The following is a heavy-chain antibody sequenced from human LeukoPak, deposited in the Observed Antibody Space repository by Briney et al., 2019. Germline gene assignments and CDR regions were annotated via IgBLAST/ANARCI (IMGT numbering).Heavy chain of an antibody. D-gene: IGHD3-10*01. CDR3: AKQWFGEQRAY. CDR1: GFTFSSYW. CDR2: IKQDGSEK. V-gene: IGHV3-7*03. J-gene: IGHJ4*02. Sequence: GGSLRLSCAASGFTFSSYWMSWVRQAPGKGLEWVANIKQDGSEKYYVDSVKGRFTISRDNAKNSLYLQMNSLRAEDTAVYYCAKQWFGEQRAYWGQGTLVTVSS.